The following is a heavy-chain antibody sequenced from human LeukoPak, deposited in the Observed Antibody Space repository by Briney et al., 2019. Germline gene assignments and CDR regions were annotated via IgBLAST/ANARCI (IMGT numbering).Heavy chain of an antibody. Sequence: ASVKVSCKASGYTFTGYYMHWVRQAPGQGLEWMGWINPNSGGTNYAQKFQGRVTMTRDTSISTAYMELSRLRSDDTAVYYCARDRGAGWYYYGSGSSYYFDYWGQGTLVTVSS. J-gene: IGHJ4*02. CDR1: GYTFTGYY. CDR3: ARDRGAGWYYYGSGSSYYFDY. D-gene: IGHD3-10*01. V-gene: IGHV1-2*02. CDR2: INPNSGGT.